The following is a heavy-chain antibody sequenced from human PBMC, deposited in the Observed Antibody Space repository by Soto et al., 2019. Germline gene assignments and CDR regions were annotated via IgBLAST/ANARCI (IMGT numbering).Heavy chain of an antibody. CDR3: AREVGVYDSSGYSYYFDY. CDR1: GGTFSSYA. Sequence: QVQLVQSGAEVKKPGSSVKVSCKASGGTFSSYAISWVRQAPGQGLEWMGGIIPIFGTANYAQQFQGRVTITADESTSTAYMELSSLRSEDTAVYYCAREVGVYDSSGYSYYFDYWGQGTLVTVSS. D-gene: IGHD3-22*01. CDR2: IIPIFGTA. V-gene: IGHV1-69*12. J-gene: IGHJ4*02.